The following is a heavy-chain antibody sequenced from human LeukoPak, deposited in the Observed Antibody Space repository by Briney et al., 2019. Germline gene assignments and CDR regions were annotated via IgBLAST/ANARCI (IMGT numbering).Heavy chain of an antibody. CDR1: GFTFSTYY. J-gene: IGHJ4*02. CDR3: AREGRIAARSFDY. Sequence: GGSLRLSCAASGFTFSTYYMTWVRQAPGKGLEWVAVISYDGSNKYYADSVKGRFTISRDNSKNTLYLQMNSLRAEDTAVYYCAREGRIAARSFDYWGQGTLVTVSS. CDR2: ISYDGSNK. V-gene: IGHV3-30-3*01. D-gene: IGHD6-6*01.